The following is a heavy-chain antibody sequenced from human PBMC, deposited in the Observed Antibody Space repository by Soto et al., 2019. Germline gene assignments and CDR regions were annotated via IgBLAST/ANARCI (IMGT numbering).Heavy chain of an antibody. CDR3: ARHPPTGISPSDGMDV. CDR1: GYSFTSYW. J-gene: IGHJ6*02. CDR2: IYPGDSDT. Sequence: PGESLKISCKGSGYSFTSYWIGWVRQMPGKGLEWMGIIYPGDSDTRYSPSFQGQVTISADKSISTAYLQWSSLKASDTAMYYCARHPPTGISPSDGMDVWGQGTTVTVSS. D-gene: IGHD6-13*01. V-gene: IGHV5-51*01.